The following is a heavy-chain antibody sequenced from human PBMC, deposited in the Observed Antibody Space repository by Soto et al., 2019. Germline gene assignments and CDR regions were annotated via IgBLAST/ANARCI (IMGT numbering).Heavy chain of an antibody. Sequence: PGGSLRLSCAASGFTFSSYSMNWVRQAPGKGLERVSSISSSSSYIYYADSVKGRFTISRDNAKNSLYLQMNSLRAEDTAVYYCARDRFGGVIVRLYYYYGMDVWGQGTTVTVSS. CDR1: GFTFSSYS. CDR2: ISSSSSYI. J-gene: IGHJ6*02. CDR3: ARDRFGGVIVRLYYYYGMDV. D-gene: IGHD3-16*02. V-gene: IGHV3-21*01.